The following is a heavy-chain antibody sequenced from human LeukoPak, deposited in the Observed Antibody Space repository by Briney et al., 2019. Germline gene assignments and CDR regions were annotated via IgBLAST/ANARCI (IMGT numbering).Heavy chain of an antibody. CDR1: GGSISSYY. Sequence: SETLSLTCTVSGGSISSYYWSWIRQPPGKGLEWIGYIYYSGSTNYNPSLKSRVTISVDTSKNQFSLKLSSVTAADTAVYYCARGDTVTYYFDYWGQGTLVTVSS. CDR3: ARGDTVTYYFDY. CDR2: IYYSGST. D-gene: IGHD4-17*01. J-gene: IGHJ4*02. V-gene: IGHV4-59*12.